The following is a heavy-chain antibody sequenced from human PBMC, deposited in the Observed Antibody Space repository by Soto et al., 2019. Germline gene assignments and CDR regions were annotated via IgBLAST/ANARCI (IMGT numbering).Heavy chain of an antibody. Sequence: GGSLRLSCAASGFTFSGYSVNWVRQAPGKVLEWVSYISSGSKTIYYAESVKGRFTVSRDNARNSQYLQMNSLRDEDTAVYYCARGDPPPRVLRFLEWPRAYYYGMDVWGQGTTVTVSS. V-gene: IGHV3-48*02. CDR1: GFTFSGYS. D-gene: IGHD3-3*01. CDR3: ARGDPPPRVLRFLEWPRAYYYGMDV. CDR2: ISSGSKTI. J-gene: IGHJ6*02.